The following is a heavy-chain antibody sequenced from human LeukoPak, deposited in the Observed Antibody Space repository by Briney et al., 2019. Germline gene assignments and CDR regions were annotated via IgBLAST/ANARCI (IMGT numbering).Heavy chain of an antibody. Sequence: GGSLRLSCAASGFTFSSYGMSWVRQAPGKGLGWVSAISGSGGSTYYADSVKGRFTISRDNAKNSLYLQMSSLRVEDTAVYYCARDPRGITALVDYFDYWGQGTLVTVSS. D-gene: IGHD5-18*01. CDR2: ISGSGGST. CDR3: ARDPRGITALVDYFDY. CDR1: GFTFSSYG. J-gene: IGHJ4*02. V-gene: IGHV3-23*01.